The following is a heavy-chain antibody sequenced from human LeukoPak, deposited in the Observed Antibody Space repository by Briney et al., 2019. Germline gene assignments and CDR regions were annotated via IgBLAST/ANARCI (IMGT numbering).Heavy chain of an antibody. CDR3: ARSERITTVVPQGVFDY. J-gene: IGHJ4*02. CDR2: IGSSGGTT. Sequence: PGGSLRLSCAASGFTFRSNAMSWVRQAPGKGLEWVSGIGSSGGTTNYADSVKGRFTISRDNAKNSLYLQMNSLRAEDTAVYYCARSERITTVVPQGVFDYWGQGTLVTVSS. CDR1: GFTFRSNA. V-gene: IGHV3-23*01. D-gene: IGHD4-23*01.